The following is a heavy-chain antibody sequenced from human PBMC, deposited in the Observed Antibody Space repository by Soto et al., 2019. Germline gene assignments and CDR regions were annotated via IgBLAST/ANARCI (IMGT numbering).Heavy chain of an antibody. CDR3: ARDSGRGFDP. J-gene: IGHJ5*02. CDR1: GFTFSAYS. V-gene: IGHV3-21*01. CDR2: ISSSSSHI. Sequence: VGSLRLSGAASGFTFSAYSMNWVRQAPGRGLEWVSSISSSSSHIYYADSVKGRFTISRDNAKNSLYLQMNSPRAEDTAVYYCARDSGRGFDPWGQGTLVTVSS.